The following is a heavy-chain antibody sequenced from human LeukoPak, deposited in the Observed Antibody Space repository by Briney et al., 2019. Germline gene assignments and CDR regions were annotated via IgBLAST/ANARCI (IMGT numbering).Heavy chain of an antibody. CDR1: GFTFSSYA. V-gene: IGHV3-23*01. J-gene: IGHJ4*02. Sequence: GGSLRLSCEASGFTFSSYAMTWVRQASGEGLEWVSAISGRGISTYYADSVKGRFAISRDNSRNTLFLQMNSLRAEDTAVYYCANLLSTNSGSGSPFESWGQGTLVTVSS. CDR3: ANLLSTNSGSGSPFES. CDR2: ISGRGIST. D-gene: IGHD3-10*01.